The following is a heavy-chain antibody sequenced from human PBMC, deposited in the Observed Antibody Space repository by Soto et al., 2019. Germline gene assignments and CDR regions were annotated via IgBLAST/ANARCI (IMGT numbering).Heavy chain of an antibody. D-gene: IGHD2-2*01. J-gene: IGHJ6*02. CDR2: ISYDGGNK. CDR1: GFTFRNYG. CDR3: AKVTGYCTSRSCSSNYYYYGMDV. Sequence: LRLSCSASGFTFRNYGMHWVLQSPGKVLEWVAVISYDGGNKYYAYSVKGRFTISRDNSKKTLYLQMNSLRAEDTAVYYCAKVTGYCTSRSCSSNYYYYGMDVWGRGTTVTVSS. V-gene: IGHV3-30*18.